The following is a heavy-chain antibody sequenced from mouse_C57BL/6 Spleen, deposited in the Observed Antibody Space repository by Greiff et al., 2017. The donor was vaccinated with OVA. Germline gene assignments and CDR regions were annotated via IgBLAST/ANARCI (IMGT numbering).Heavy chain of an antibody. D-gene: IGHD1-1*01. CDR1: GFSLTSYG. CDR2: IWRGGST. Sequence: VHLVESGPGLVQPSQSLSITCTVSGFSLTSYGVHWVRQSPGKGLEWLGVIWRGGSTDYNAAFMSRLSITKDNSKSQVFFKMNSLQADDTAIYYCAKGTTVVARDAMDYWGQGTSVTVSS. CDR3: AKGTTVVARDAMDY. V-gene: IGHV2-5*01. J-gene: IGHJ4*01.